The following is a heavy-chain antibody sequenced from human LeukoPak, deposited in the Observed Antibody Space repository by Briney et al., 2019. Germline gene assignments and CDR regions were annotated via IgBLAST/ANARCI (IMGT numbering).Heavy chain of an antibody. V-gene: IGHV3-30*18. J-gene: IGHJ4*02. D-gene: IGHD5-24*01. CDR2: ISYDGSNK. CDR3: AKVPERRDAYKISPPFDY. CDR1: GFTFSSYG. Sequence: GGSLRLSCAASGFTFSSYGMHWVRQAPGRGLEWVAVISYDGSNKYYADSVKGRFTISRDNSKSTVYLQMNSLRPEDTAVYYCAKVPERRDAYKISPPFDYWGQGTLVTVSS.